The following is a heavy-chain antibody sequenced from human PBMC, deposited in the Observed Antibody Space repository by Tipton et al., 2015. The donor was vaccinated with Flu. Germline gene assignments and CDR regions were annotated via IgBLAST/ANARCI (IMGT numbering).Heavy chain of an antibody. J-gene: IGHJ4*02. Sequence: TLSLTCTVSGGSISTSHYYWAWIRQPSGKGLEWIGSIYYSGSAYYNPSLKSRVTMSIDTSKNQFSLKVTSVTAADTAVYYCTRDPLFNPFMVRGIIVDSWGQGTLVAVSS. CDR3: TRDPLFNPFMVRGIIVDS. CDR2: IYYSGSA. V-gene: IGHV4-39*07. D-gene: IGHD3-10*01. CDR1: GGSISTSHYY.